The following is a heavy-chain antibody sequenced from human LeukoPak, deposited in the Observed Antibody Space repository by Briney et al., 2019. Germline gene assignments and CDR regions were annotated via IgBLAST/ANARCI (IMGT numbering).Heavy chain of an antibody. CDR1: GGSFSGYY. CDR3: ARLDSSGYYLNY. V-gene: IGHV4-34*01. Sequence: PSETLSLTCGVSGGSFSGYYWSWVRQAPGKGLEWIGEITPSGSTYYNPSLKSRVTISVDTSKNQFSLKLSSVTAADTAVYYCARLDSSGYYLNYWGQGTLVTVSS. D-gene: IGHD3-22*01. CDR2: ITPSGST. J-gene: IGHJ4*02.